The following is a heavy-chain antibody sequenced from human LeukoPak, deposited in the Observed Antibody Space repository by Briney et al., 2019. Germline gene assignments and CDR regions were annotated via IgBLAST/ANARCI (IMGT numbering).Heavy chain of an antibody. CDR2: IYYSGST. V-gene: IGHV4-39*01. D-gene: IGHD6-19*01. CDR1: GGSISSSSYY. CDR3: ARLAGGIAVDHY. J-gene: IGHJ4*02. Sequence: SETLSLTCTVSGGSISSSSYYWGWIRQPPGKGPEWIGSIYYSGSTYYNPSLKSRVTISVDTSKNQFSLKLSSVTAADTAVYYCARLAGGIAVDHYWGQGTLVTVSS.